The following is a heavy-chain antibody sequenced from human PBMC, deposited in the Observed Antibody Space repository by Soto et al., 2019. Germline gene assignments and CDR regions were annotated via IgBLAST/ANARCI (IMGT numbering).Heavy chain of an antibody. V-gene: IGHV3-15*01. CDR1: GIIFTNAW. J-gene: IGHJ4*02. D-gene: IGHD3-22*01. Sequence: GGSLRLSCEVSGIIFTNAWMNWVRQPPGKGLEWVARIKSLTDGGTTDYAAPVRGRFTVSRDDSKNILYLQMNSLKSEDTGVYFCTSDLPDNSGYTNWGQGTLVTVSS. CDR2: IKSLTDGGTT. CDR3: TSDLPDNSGYTN.